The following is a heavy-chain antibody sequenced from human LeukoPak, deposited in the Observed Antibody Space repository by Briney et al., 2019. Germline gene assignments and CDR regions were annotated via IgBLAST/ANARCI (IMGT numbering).Heavy chain of an antibody. J-gene: IGHJ6*03. V-gene: IGHV4-39*07. CDR1: GGSISSSSYY. CDR2: IYYSGST. D-gene: IGHD1-14*01. Sequence: PSETLSLTCTVSGGSISSSSYYWGWIRQPPGKGLEWIGSIYYSGSTYYNPSLKSRVTISVDTSKSQFSLKLSSVTAADTAVYYCARGRRNYYYMDVWGKGTTVTVSS. CDR3: ARGRRNYYYMDV.